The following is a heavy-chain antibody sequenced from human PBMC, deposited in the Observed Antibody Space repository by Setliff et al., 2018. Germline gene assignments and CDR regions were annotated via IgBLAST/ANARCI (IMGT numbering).Heavy chain of an antibody. V-gene: IGHV4-59*01. D-gene: IGHD5-12*01. CDR2: IYYSGST. CDR3: ARDHRDGYNAPYYYYYMDV. CDR1: GGSISSYY. J-gene: IGHJ6*03. Sequence: SETLSLTCTVSGGSISSYYWSWIRQPPGKGLEWIGYIYYSGSTNYNPSLKSRVTISVDTSKNQLSLKLNSVTAADTAVYYCARDHRDGYNAPYYYYYMDVWGKGTMVTVSS.